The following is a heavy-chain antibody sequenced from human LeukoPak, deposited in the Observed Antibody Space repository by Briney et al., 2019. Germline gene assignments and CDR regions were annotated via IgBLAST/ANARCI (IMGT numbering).Heavy chain of an antibody. CDR2: IIPIFGTA. CDR1: GDTFSTYA. V-gene: IGHV1-69*06. J-gene: IGHJ4*02. Sequence: SVKVSCKTSGDTFSTYAISWVRQAPGQGLEWLGGIIPIFGTANYAQKFQGRVTITADISTSTAHMELNSLRSEDTAMYYCARVGHYLTYYFDDWGQGTLVTVSS. D-gene: IGHD3-22*01. CDR3: ARVGHYLTYYFDD.